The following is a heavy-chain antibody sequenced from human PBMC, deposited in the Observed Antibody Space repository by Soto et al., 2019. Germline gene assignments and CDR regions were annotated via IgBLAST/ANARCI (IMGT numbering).Heavy chain of an antibody. CDR1: GFTFSSHW. CDR2: INSDGSRT. Sequence: EVQLVESGGDLVQPGGSLRLSCAASGFTFSSHWMHWVRQAPGKGLVWVSRINSDGSRTSYADSVKGRFTISRDNAKNTLYLQMNSLRAEDTAVYYCTRDLVHCTSTSCSHYVMDVWGQGTTVTVSS. J-gene: IGHJ6*02. D-gene: IGHD2-2*01. CDR3: TRDLVHCTSTSCSHYVMDV. V-gene: IGHV3-74*01.